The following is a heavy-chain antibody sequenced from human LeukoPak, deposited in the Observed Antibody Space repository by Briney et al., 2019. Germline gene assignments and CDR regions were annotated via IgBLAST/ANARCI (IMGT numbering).Heavy chain of an antibody. CDR3: AKRGLAAALFR. J-gene: IGHJ4*02. V-gene: IGHV3-23*01. CDR1: GFTFSSYA. Sequence: GGSLRLSCAASGFTFSSYAMSWVRQAPGKGREWVSDISGSGGSTYYADSVKGRFTISRDNSKNTLYLQMNRLRAEDTAVYYCAKRGLAAALFRWGQGTLVTVSS. CDR2: ISGSGGST. D-gene: IGHD6-13*01.